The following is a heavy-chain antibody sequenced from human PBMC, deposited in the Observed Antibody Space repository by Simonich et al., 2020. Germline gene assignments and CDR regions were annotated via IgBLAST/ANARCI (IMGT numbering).Heavy chain of an antibody. CDR1: GYTFTGYY. V-gene: IGHV1-2*02. CDR3: ARSPRGELGDFDY. CDR2: INPNRGGT. J-gene: IGHJ4*02. D-gene: IGHD7-27*01. Sequence: QVQLVQSGAEVKKPAASVKVSCKASGYTFTGYYMHWVRQAPGQGLEWMGWINPNRGGTNYAQKFQGRVTMTRDTSISTAYMELSRLRSDDTAVYYCARSPRGELGDFDYWGQGTLVTVSS.